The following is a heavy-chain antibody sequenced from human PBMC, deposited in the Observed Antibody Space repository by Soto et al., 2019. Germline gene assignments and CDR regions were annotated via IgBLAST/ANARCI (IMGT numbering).Heavy chain of an antibody. V-gene: IGHV3-23*01. Sequence: GGSLRLSCAASGFTFSSYAMSWVRKAPGKGLEWVSAISGSGGSTYYADSVKGRFTISRDNSKNTLYLQMNSLRAEDTAVYYCAKDGANRIGNYYYYGMDVWGQGTTVTVSS. J-gene: IGHJ6*02. CDR3: AKDGANRIGNYYYYGMDV. CDR2: ISGSGGST. D-gene: IGHD1-1*01. CDR1: GFTFSSYA.